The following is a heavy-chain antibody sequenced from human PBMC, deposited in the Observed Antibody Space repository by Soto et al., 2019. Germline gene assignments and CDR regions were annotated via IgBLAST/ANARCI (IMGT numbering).Heavy chain of an antibody. Sequence: PGGSLRLSCAASGFTFSSYSMNWVLQAPGKGLEWVSSISSSSSYIYYADSVKGRFTISRDNAKNSLYLQMNSLRAEDTAVYYCAARGNYGDLPIDYWGQGTLVTVSS. CDR2: ISSSSSYI. V-gene: IGHV3-21*01. CDR3: AARGNYGDLPIDY. J-gene: IGHJ4*02. CDR1: GFTFSSYS. D-gene: IGHD4-17*01.